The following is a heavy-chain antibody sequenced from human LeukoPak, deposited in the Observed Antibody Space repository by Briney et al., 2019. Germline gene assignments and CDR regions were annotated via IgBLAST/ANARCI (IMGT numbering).Heavy chain of an antibody. CDR3: ARSICSGGSCYSGNWFDP. J-gene: IGHJ5*02. D-gene: IGHD2-15*01. CDR1: GFTFSYYY. CDR2: ISSSSSYT. V-gene: IGHV3-11*06. Sequence: GGSLRLSCAASGFTFSYYYMSWIRQAPGKGLEWVSYISSSSSYTNYADSVKGRFTISRDNAKNSLYLQMNSLRAEDTAVYYCARSICSGGSCYSGNWFDPWGQGTLVTVSS.